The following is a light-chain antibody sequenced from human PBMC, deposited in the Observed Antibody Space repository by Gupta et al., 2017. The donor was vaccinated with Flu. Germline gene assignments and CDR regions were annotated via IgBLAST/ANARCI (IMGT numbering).Light chain of an antibody. Sequence: DIQVTQSPPTLSASAGDRATIRCRASQGIREKLSWYQQRPGQAPQSLIHSASQLQSGVPSRFSGSGSGTDFTLTISRLQPEDSGAFYCQQCEITPFNFGQGTRLEI. CDR1: QGIREK. V-gene: IGKV1-39*01. J-gene: IGKJ2*01. CDR3: QQCEITPFN. CDR2: SAS.